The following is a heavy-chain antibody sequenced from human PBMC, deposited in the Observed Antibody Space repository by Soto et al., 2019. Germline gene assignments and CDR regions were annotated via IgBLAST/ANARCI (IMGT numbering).Heavy chain of an antibody. CDR3: ARGDREDIAVVIGVRPGEYGVDV. D-gene: IGHD2-15*01. CDR1: GFTFRNYA. V-gene: IGHV3-30-3*01. CDR2: ISYDGGNK. Sequence: QVQLVESGEGVVQPGRSLRLSCAASGFTFRNYAMHWVRQAPGKGLECVAVISYDGGNKFYRDYVKGRFTISRDNSKNTLYLQINSLRYEDTAVYYCARGDREDIAVVIGVRPGEYGVDVWGQGTTVTVSS. J-gene: IGHJ6*02.